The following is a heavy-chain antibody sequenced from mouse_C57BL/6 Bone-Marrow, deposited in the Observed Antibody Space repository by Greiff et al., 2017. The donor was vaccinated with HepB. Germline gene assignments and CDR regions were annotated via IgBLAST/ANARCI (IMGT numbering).Heavy chain of an antibody. CDR2: ISDGGSYT. D-gene: IGHD2-14*01. CDR3: ASPSYYREAWFAY. V-gene: IGHV5-4*01. CDR1: GFTFSSYA. Sequence: EVQLKESGGGLVKPGGSLKLSCAASGFTFSSYAMSWVRQTPEKRLEWVATISDGGSYTYYPDNVKGRFTISRDNAKNNLYLQMSHLKSEDTAMYYCASPSYYREAWFAYWGQGTRVTVSA. J-gene: IGHJ3*01.